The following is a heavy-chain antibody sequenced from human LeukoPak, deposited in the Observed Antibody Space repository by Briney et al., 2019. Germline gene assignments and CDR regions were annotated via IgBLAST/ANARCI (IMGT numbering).Heavy chain of an antibody. D-gene: IGHD3-9*01. J-gene: IGHJ6*03. CDR3: ARLKYYDIMTGYYIRRGNYYMDV. Sequence: SETLSLTCAVSGVSISSSNWWSWVRQPPGKGLEWIGVIYHSGSTNYSPSLKSRVTISVDKSKNQFSLKLSSVTAADTAVYYCARLKYYDIMTGYYIRRGNYYMDVWGKGTTVTISS. CDR2: IYHSGST. V-gene: IGHV4-4*02. CDR1: GVSISSSNW.